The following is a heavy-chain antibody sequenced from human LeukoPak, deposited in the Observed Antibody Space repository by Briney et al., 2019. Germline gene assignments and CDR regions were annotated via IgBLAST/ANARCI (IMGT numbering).Heavy chain of an antibody. CDR3: ARGLELDHYYYGMDV. J-gene: IGHJ6*02. D-gene: IGHD1-7*01. CDR1: GGTFSSYA. CDR2: IIPILGIA. Sequence: SVKVSCKASGGTFSSYAISWVRQAPGQGLEWMGRIIPILGIANYAQKFQGRVTITADKSTSTAYMELSSLRSEDTAVYYCARGLELDHYYYGMDVWGQGTTVTVSS. V-gene: IGHV1-69*04.